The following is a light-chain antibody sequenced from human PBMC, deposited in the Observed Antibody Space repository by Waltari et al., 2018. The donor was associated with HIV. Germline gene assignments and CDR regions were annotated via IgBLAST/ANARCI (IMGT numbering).Light chain of an antibody. V-gene: IGLV2-18*02. CDR2: EVN. Sequence: QSALTHPHSLSGSPGQPVTISCTGTTSDAGSYNRVSLYQLPPGTAPKLMIYEVNNRPSGVPDRFSGSKSGNTASLTISGLQAEDEADYYCSSYTSSSTLWMFGGGTKLTVL. CDR3: SSYTSSSTLWM. CDR1: TSDAGSYNR. J-gene: IGLJ3*02.